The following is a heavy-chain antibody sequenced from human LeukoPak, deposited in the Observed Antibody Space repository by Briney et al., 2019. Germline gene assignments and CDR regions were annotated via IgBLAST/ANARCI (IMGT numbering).Heavy chain of an antibody. Sequence: SVKVSCKASGGTFSSYAISWVRQAPGQGLEWMGGIIPIFGTANYAQKFQGRVTITADGSTSTAYMELSSLRSEDTAVYYCARDGLAEGIVVLNWFDPWGQGTLVTASS. D-gene: IGHD2-2*01. V-gene: IGHV1-69*01. J-gene: IGHJ5*02. CDR1: GGTFSSYA. CDR2: IIPIFGTA. CDR3: ARDGLAEGIVVLNWFDP.